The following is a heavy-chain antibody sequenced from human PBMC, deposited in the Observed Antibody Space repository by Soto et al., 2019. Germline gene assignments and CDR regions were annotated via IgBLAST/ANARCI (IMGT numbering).Heavy chain of an antibody. CDR1: GFTFSIYA. V-gene: IGHV3-23*01. CDR2: IGGSGANT. CDR3: AMSRYSSSWYTY. J-gene: IGHJ4*02. Sequence: EVQLLESGGGLVQPGGSLRLSCAASGFTFSIYAMTWVRQAPGKGLEWLSTIGGSGANTYYANSVKGRFTISSDKSKNTLYLRMNSLRAEDTAVYYCAMSRYSSSWYTYWGQGTLVTVSS. D-gene: IGHD6-13*01.